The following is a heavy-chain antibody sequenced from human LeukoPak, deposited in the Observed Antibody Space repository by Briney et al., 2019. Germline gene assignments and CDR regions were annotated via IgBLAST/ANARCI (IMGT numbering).Heavy chain of an antibody. V-gene: IGHV1-2*06. D-gene: IGHD5-12*01. Sequence: GASVKVCCRASGYTFTDYYIHWVRQAPGQGLEWMGRIDPNSGGTDHAHKCRGRVTMTRDTSISTAFMDLSGLISDDTAVYYCARDIGYGDYGRDYWGQGTLVTVSS. CDR1: GYTFTDYY. J-gene: IGHJ4*02. CDR3: ARDIGYGDYGRDY. CDR2: IDPNSGGT.